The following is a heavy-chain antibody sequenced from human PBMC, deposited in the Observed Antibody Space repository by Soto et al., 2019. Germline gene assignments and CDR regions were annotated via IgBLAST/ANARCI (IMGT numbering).Heavy chain of an antibody. J-gene: IGHJ6*02. CDR3: ARGTTTSAFSAMAV. Sequence: QVQLVESGGGVVQPGRSLRLSCAASGFTFSYHALNWVRQAPGKGLEWVAVISYDGDNKYIAESVKGRFTISRDNSKNTVSLQMNSLRAEDPAMYFCARGTTTSAFSAMAVWGQGTTVTVSS. CDR1: GFTFSYHA. V-gene: IGHV3-30-3*01. CDR2: ISYDGDNK. D-gene: IGHD1-1*01.